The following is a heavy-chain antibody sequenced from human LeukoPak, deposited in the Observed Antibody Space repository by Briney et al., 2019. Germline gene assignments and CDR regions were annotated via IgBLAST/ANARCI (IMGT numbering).Heavy chain of an antibody. V-gene: IGHV3-23*01. CDR2: ISGSGGST. D-gene: IGHD6-6*01. CDR1: GFTFSSSA. CDR3: ARSSYSSSSSV. J-gene: IGHJ3*01. Sequence: PGGSLRLSCAASGFTFSSSAMSWVRQAPGKGLEWVSGISGSGGSTYYADSVKGRFTISRDNSKNSLYLQINSLRAEDTAVYYCARSSYSSSSSVWGQGTMVTVSS.